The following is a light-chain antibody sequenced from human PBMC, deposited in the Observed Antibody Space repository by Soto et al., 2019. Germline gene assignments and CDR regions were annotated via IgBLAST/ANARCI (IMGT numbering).Light chain of an antibody. CDR1: QDIDNW. Sequence: DIQVTQSPSSLSASVGDIVTITCRASQDIDNWVLWYQQKPGKAPKLLIYDASSLQSGVPSRFSGSGSGTDFTLTISSLQPEDFATYYCQQSYSTPRTFGQGTKVDIK. V-gene: IGKV1-39*01. CDR3: QQSYSTPRT. CDR2: DAS. J-gene: IGKJ1*01.